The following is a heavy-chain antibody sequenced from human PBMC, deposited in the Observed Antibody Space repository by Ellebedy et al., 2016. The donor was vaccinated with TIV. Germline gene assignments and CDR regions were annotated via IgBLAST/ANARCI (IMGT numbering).Heavy chain of an antibody. J-gene: IGHJ4*02. D-gene: IGHD5-12*01. CDR2: IYHSGST. V-gene: IGHV4-39*07. Sequence: SETLSLXXNVPGGTISSMNYYWGWIRQSPEKGLEWIGSIYHSGSTYYNPSLKSRLTISLDTTKNQFSLRLDSVTAADTAVYYCASSPSGYEIPYWGQGTLVTVSS. CDR1: GGTISSMNYY. CDR3: ASSPSGYEIPY.